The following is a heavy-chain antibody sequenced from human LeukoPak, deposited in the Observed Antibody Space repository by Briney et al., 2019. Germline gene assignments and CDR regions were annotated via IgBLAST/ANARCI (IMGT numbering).Heavy chain of an antibody. Sequence: GSLRLSCAASGFTFSSYWMSWVRQAPGKGLEWVANIKQDGSEKYYVDSVKGRFTISRDNAKNSLYLQMNSLRAEDTAVYYCARYWYCSSTSCYHFDYWGQGTLVTVSS. V-gene: IGHV3-7*01. D-gene: IGHD2-2*01. J-gene: IGHJ4*02. CDR3: ARYWYCSSTSCYHFDY. CDR2: IKQDGSEK. CDR1: GFTFSSYW.